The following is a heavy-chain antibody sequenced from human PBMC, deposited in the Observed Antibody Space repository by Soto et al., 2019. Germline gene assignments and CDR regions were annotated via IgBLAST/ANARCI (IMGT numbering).Heavy chain of an antibody. CDR3: ARGRYCLTGRCFPNWFDS. CDR1: GGSISSSSYY. Sequence: SETLSLTCTVSGGSISSSSYYWGWIRQPPGKGLEWIGSIYYSGSTYYNPSLESRVAISVDTSKSQFSLNVTSVTAADTAVYFCARGRYCLTGRCFPNWFDSWGQGALVTVSS. CDR2: IYYSGST. J-gene: IGHJ5*01. D-gene: IGHD7-27*01. V-gene: IGHV4-39*01.